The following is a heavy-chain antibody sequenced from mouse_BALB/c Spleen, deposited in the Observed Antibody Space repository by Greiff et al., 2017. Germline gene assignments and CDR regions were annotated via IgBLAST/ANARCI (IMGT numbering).Heavy chain of an antibody. CDR3: ARDYYGSRWYFDV. CDR1: GFTFSDYY. V-gene: IGHV5-4*02. D-gene: IGHD1-1*01. CDR2: ISDGGSYT. Sequence: DVMLVESGGGLVKPGGSLKLSCAASGFTFSDYYMYWVRQTPEKRLEWVATISDGGSYTYYPDSVKGRFTISRDNAKNNLYLQMSSLKSEDTAMYYCARDYYGSRWYFDVWGAGTTVTVSS. J-gene: IGHJ1*01.